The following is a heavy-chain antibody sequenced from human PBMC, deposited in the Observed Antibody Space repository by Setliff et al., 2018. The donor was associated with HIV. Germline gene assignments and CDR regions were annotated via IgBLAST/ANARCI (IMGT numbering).Heavy chain of an antibody. CDR2: VNAGKGNT. J-gene: IGHJ3*02. V-gene: IGHV1-3*01. D-gene: IGHD2-21*02. CDR1: GYTFTTYT. CDR3: ARDGGYSYGAFDI. Sequence: GASVKVSCKASGYTFTTYTMHWVRQAPGQRPEWMGWVNAGKGNTRYSQKFQGRVVITRDTSANTAYMELSSLRSEDTAVYYCARDGGYSYGAFDIWGQGTRVT.